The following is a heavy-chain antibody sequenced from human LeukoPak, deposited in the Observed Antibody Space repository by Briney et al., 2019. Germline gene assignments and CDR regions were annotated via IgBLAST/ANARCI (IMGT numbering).Heavy chain of an antibody. Sequence: GGSLRLSCAASGFTFSSYGMHWVRQAPGKGLEWVAFIRYDGSNKYYADSVKGRFTISRDNSKNTLYLQMNSLRAEDTAVYYCAKDREFSGYYYYYMDVWGKGTTVTVSS. D-gene: IGHD3-10*01. CDR2: IRYDGSNK. V-gene: IGHV3-30*02. J-gene: IGHJ6*03. CDR1: GFTFSSYG. CDR3: AKDREFSGYYYYYMDV.